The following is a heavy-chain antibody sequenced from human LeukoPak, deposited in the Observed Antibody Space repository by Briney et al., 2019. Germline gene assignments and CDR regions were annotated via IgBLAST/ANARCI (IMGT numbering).Heavy chain of an antibody. CDR3: AKDVPFDY. CDR1: GFTFSSYG. D-gene: IGHD6-6*01. V-gene: IGHV3-30*18. Sequence: GGSLRLSCAASGFTFSSYGMHWVRQAPGKGLEWVAVISYDGSNKYYADSVKGRFTISRDNSKNTLYLQMNSLRAEDTAVYYCAKDVPFDYWGQGTLVTVSS. J-gene: IGHJ4*02. CDR2: ISYDGSNK.